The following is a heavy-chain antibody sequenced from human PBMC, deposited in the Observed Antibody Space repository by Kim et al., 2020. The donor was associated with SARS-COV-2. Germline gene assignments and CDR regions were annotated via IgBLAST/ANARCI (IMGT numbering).Heavy chain of an antibody. V-gene: IGHV3-7*01. D-gene: IGHD3-22*01. J-gene: IGHJ4*02. Sequence: DGSEKYYVESVKGRFTISRDSAKNTLALLMNSLRVEDTTVYYCARGSGFNWGQGTLVTVSS. CDR2: DGSEK. CDR3: ARGSGFN.